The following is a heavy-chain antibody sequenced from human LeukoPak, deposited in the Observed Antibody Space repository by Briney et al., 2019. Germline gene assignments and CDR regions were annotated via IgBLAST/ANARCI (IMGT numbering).Heavy chain of an antibody. CDR1: GGSISSYY. CDR3: ARGRMATISY. CDR2: INHSGST. V-gene: IGHV4-34*01. D-gene: IGHD5-24*01. J-gene: IGHJ4*02. Sequence: SETLSLTCTVSGGSISSYYWSWIRQPPGKGLEWIGEINHSGSTNYNPSLKSRVTISVDTSKNQFSLKLSSVTAADTAVYYCARGRMATISYWGQGTLVTVSS.